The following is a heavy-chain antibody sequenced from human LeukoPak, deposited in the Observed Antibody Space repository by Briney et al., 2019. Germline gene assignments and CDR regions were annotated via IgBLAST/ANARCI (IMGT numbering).Heavy chain of an antibody. D-gene: IGHD3/OR15-3a*01. J-gene: IGHJ6*03. CDR2: ISTYNGNT. Sequence: ASVKVSCKASGYIFTQYGISWVRQAPGQGFGWMASISTYNGNTNYPQNFQDRATVTTHTSTSTASMELRSLRSDDTAVYYCARRTGYNYYYMEVWGQGTTVTVSS. CDR1: GYIFTQYG. CDR3: ARRTGYNYYYMEV. V-gene: IGHV1-18*01.